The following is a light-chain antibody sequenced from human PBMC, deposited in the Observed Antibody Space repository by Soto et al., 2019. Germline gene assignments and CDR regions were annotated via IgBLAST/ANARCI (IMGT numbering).Light chain of an antibody. V-gene: IGLV1-44*01. Sequence: QSVLTQPPSASGTPGQRVTISCSGTNSDIGSNTVNWYQQLPGTAPKLLIYSNNRRPSGVSGRFSGSKSGTSASLAISVLQSDDADHYSCVTWHDSLNVWVFGGGTKLTVL. J-gene: IGLJ3*02. CDR1: NSDIGSNT. CDR2: SNN. CDR3: VTWHDSLNVWV.